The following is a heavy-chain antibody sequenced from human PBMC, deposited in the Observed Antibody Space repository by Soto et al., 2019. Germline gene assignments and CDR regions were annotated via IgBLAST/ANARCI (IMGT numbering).Heavy chain of an antibody. D-gene: IGHD3-3*01. Sequence: QVPLQESGPGLVKPSQTLSLTCTVSGGSISSGDYYWSWIRQHPGKGLEWIGYIYYSGSTYYNPSLRSRVTISVDTSKNQFSPKLSSVTAADTAVYYCARWWSGSRQGFDPWGQGTLVTVSS. V-gene: IGHV4-31*03. CDR1: GGSISSGDYY. CDR2: IYYSGST. J-gene: IGHJ5*02. CDR3: ARWWSGSRQGFDP.